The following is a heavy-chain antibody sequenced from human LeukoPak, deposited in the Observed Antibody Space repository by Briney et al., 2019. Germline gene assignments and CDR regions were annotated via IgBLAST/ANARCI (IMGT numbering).Heavy chain of an antibody. CDR1: GFTFSTYW. D-gene: IGHD2-2*01. CDR2: ISYDGSNK. Sequence: GGSLRLSCAASGFTFSTYWMSWVRQAPGKGLEWVAVISYDGSNKYYADSVKGRFTISRDNSKNTLYLQMNSLRAEDTAVYYCATGGYHCSSTSCSSGADYWGQGTLVTVSS. J-gene: IGHJ4*02. CDR3: ATGGYHCSSTSCSSGADY. V-gene: IGHV3-30-3*01.